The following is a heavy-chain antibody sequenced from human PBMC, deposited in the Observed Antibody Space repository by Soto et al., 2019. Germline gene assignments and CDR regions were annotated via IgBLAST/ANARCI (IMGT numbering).Heavy chain of an antibody. V-gene: IGHV3-23*01. CDR2: ISGSGGST. CDR3: AKVHSSGYFIPPSTFDI. D-gene: IGHD3-22*01. CDR1: GFTFSSYA. J-gene: IGHJ3*02. Sequence: EVQLLESGGGLVQPGGSLRLSCAASGFTFSSYAMSWVRQAPGKGLEWVSAISGSGGSTYYADSVKGRFTISRDNSKNRLYLRMNSLRAEDTAVYYCAKVHSSGYFIPPSTFDIWGQGTMVTVSS.